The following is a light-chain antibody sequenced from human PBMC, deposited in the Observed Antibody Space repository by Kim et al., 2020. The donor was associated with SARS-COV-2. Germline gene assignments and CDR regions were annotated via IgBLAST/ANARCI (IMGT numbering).Light chain of an antibody. Sequence: SPGELATLSFRASQSVSSSYLAWYQQKPCQAPKLLIYGASVGATGNPDRFSGSGSGTDFTFNISRLEPEDFAVYYCQQYGSSPLTFGGGTKVDIK. V-gene: IGKV3-20*01. CDR2: GAS. CDR3: QQYGSSPLT. CDR1: QSVSSSY. J-gene: IGKJ4*01.